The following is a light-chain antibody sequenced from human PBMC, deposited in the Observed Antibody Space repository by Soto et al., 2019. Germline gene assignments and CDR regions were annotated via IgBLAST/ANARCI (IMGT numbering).Light chain of an antibody. CDR3: QSYDSSLGFV. CDR2: SNI. J-gene: IGLJ1*01. CDR1: SSNIGADYD. Sequence: QSVLTQPPSVSGAPGLRVTFSCIGSSSNIGADYDVHWYQPLPGTAPKLLSLSNINRPSGVPDRFSGSKSGAYAALAITGLQAEDEADYYCQSYDSSLGFVFGTGTKLTLL. V-gene: IGLV1-40*01.